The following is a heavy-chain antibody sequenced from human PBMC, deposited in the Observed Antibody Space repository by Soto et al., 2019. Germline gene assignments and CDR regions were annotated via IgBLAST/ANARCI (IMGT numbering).Heavy chain of an antibody. Sequence: SETLSLTCTVSGGSISSYYWSWIRQPPGKGLEWIGYIYYSGSTNYNPSLKSRVTISVDTSKNQFSLKLSSVTAADTAVYYCARHPGIAVGTYYFDYWGQGTLVTAPQ. J-gene: IGHJ4*02. CDR2: IYYSGST. CDR1: GGSISSYY. D-gene: IGHD6-19*01. CDR3: ARHPGIAVGTYYFDY. V-gene: IGHV4-59*08.